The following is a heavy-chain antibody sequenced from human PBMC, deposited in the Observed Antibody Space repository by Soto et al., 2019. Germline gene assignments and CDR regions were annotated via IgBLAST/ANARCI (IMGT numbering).Heavy chain of an antibody. Sequence: SATLSLTCTVTGDSVNSYYWSWMRQPPGKGLECMGYVYYSGSTNYNPSLKSRVTISVDTSKNQISLRLKSVTAADTAVYYCARADTSGISYFDSWGQGSLVT. D-gene: IGHD3-16*01. CDR1: GDSVNSYY. J-gene: IGHJ4*03. CDR2: VYYSGST. V-gene: IGHV4-59*02. CDR3: ARADTSGISYFDS.